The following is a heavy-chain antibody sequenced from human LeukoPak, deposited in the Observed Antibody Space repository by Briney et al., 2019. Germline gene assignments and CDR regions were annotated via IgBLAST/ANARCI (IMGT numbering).Heavy chain of an antibody. J-gene: IGHJ6*02. CDR2: IIPILGIA. CDR1: GGTFSSYA. V-gene: IGHV1-69*04. Sequence: ASVKVSCKASGGTFSSYAIGWVRQAPGQGLEWMGRIIPILGIANYAQKFQGRVTITADKSTSTAYMELSSLRSEDTAVYYCVWGSGSYPVYGMDVWGQGTTVTVSS. CDR3: VWGSGSYPVYGMDV. D-gene: IGHD3-10*01.